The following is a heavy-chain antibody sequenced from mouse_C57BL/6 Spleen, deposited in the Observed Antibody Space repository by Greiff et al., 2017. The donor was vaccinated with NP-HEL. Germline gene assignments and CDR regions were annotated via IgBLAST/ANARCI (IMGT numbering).Heavy chain of an antibody. CDR2: IYPRDGST. J-gene: IGHJ2*01. D-gene: IGHD3-3*01. CDR3: AGQEGYFDY. Sequence: LVESGPELVKPGASVKLSCKASGYTFTSYDINWVKQRPGQGLEWIGWIYPRDGSTKYNEKFKGKATLTVDTSSSTAYMELHSLTSEDSAVYFCAGQEGYFDYWGQGTTLTVSS. CDR1: GYTFTSYD. V-gene: IGHV1-85*01.